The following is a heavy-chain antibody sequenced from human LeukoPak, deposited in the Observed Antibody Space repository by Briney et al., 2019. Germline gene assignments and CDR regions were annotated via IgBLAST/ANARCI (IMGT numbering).Heavy chain of an antibody. CDR3: ARVPSDDDFWSGYLPYFDF. J-gene: IGHJ4*02. D-gene: IGHD3-3*01. V-gene: IGHV4-34*01. CDR1: GGSFSGYY. Sequence: SQSLSLTCAVYGGSFSGYYWSWIRQPPGKGLEWVGEITHSGSTKYNPSLKSRVTISVDTSKNQFSLKLSSVTAADTAVYYCARVPSDDDFWSGYLPYFDFWGQGNLVTVSS. CDR2: ITHSGST.